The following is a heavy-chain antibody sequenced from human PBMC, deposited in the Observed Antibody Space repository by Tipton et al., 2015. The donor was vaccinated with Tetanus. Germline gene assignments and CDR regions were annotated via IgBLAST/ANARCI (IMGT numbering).Heavy chain of an antibody. Sequence: GLVKPSETLSLICTVSGGSISSRSHYWGWIRQPPGKGLEWIGSIYYSGSTYYNASVKSRVSISVDTSKNQFSLKLSSVTAADTAMYYCARAGGGSWGNFDYWGQGTLVTVSS. CDR2: IYYSGST. D-gene: IGHD6-13*01. CDR3: ARAGGGSWGNFDY. V-gene: IGHV4-39*01. J-gene: IGHJ4*02. CDR1: GGSISSRSHY.